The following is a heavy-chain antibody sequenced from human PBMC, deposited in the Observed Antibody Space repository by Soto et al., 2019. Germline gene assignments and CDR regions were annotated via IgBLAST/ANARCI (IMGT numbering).Heavy chain of an antibody. J-gene: IGHJ4*02. CDR1: GFTFSSYG. D-gene: IGHD3-22*01. V-gene: IGHV3-30*18. CDR2: ISYDGSNK. CDR3: AKDLYDSSGYHYPSGDY. Sequence: PGGSLRLSCAASGFTFSSYGMHWVRQAPGKGLEWVAVISYDGSNKYYADSVKGRFTISRDNSKNTLYLQMNSLRAEDTAVYYCAKDLYDSSGYHYPSGDYWGQGTLVTVSS.